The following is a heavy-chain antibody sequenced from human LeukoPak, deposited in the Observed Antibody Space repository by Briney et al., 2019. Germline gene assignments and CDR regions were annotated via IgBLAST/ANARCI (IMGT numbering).Heavy chain of an antibody. D-gene: IGHD2-2*01. CDR2: ISGSGGST. V-gene: IGHV3-23*01. J-gene: IGHJ4*02. Sequence: GGSLRLSCAASGFTFSSYAMSWVRQAPGKGLEWVSAISGSGGSTYYADSVKGRFTISRDNAKNSLYLQMNSLRAGDTAVYYCARRYCSSTSCLLDYWGQGTLVTVS. CDR3: ARRYCSSTSCLLDY. CDR1: GFTFSSYA.